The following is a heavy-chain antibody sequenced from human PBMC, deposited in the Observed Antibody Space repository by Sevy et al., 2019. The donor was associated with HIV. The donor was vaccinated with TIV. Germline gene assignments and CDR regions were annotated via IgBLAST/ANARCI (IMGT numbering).Heavy chain of an antibody. V-gene: IGHV3-48*01. J-gene: IGHJ6*02. Sequence: GGSLRLSCAASGFTFSSYSMNWVRQAPGKGLEWVSYISSSRSTIYYADSVKGRFTISRDNAKNSLYLQMNSLRAEDTAVYYCARDRCSSTSCYRDYCYGMDVWGQGTTVTVSS. CDR1: GFTFSSYS. CDR3: ARDRCSSTSCYRDYCYGMDV. CDR2: ISSSRSTI. D-gene: IGHD2-2*02.